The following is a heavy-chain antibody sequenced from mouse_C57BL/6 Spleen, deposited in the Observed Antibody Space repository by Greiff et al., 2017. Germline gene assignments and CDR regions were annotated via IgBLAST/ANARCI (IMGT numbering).Heavy chain of an antibody. D-gene: IGHD1-1*01. CDR3: ARGPLYYGSSYVNFDY. Sequence: QVQLQQSGAELVKPGASVKISCKASGYAFSSYWMNWVKQRPGKGLEWIGQIYPGDGDTNYNGKFKGKATLTADNSSSTAYMQLSSLTSEDSAVYFCARGPLYYGSSYVNFDYWGQGTTLTVSS. J-gene: IGHJ2*01. CDR1: GYAFSSYW. V-gene: IGHV1-80*01. CDR2: IYPGDGDT.